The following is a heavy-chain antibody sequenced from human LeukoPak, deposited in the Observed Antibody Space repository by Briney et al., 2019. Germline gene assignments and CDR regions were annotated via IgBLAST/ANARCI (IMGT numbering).Heavy chain of an antibody. V-gene: IGHV4-59*01. D-gene: IGHD3-9*01. CDR2: IYYSGST. CDR1: GVSISSYY. J-gene: IGHJ4*02. Sequence: PSETLSLTCTVSGVSISSYYWSWIRQPPGKGLEWIGYIYYSGSTNYNPSLKSRVTISVDTSKNQFSLKLSSVTAADTAVYYCARLYFDSTYYFDYWGQGTLVTVSS. CDR3: ARLYFDSTYYFDY.